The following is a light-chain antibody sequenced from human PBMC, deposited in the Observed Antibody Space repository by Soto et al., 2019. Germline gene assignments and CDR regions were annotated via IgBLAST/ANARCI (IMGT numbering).Light chain of an antibody. CDR2: AAS. Sequence: DIQMTQSPSSLSASVGDRVTITCRASQSISSFLHWYQQKPGKAPKLLIYAASSLQSGVPSRFSGTGSGTDFTLTISSLQPEDFATYYGQQSYSTPRTFGQGTKLEIK. J-gene: IGKJ2*01. CDR1: QSISSF. CDR3: QQSYSTPRT. V-gene: IGKV1-39*01.